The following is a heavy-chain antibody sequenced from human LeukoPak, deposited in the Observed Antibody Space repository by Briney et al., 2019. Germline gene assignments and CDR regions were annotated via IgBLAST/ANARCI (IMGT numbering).Heavy chain of an antibody. CDR2: ISWNSGSI. J-gene: IGHJ4*02. CDR3: AKDNSGSYYAGYFDY. CDR1: GFTFDDYA. D-gene: IGHD1-26*01. Sequence: GRSLRLSCAASGFTFDDYAMHWVRQAPGKGLEWVSGISWNSGSIGYADSVKGRFTNSRDNAKNSLYLQMNSLRAEDMALYYCAKDNSGSYYAGYFDYWGQGTLVTVSS. V-gene: IGHV3-9*03.